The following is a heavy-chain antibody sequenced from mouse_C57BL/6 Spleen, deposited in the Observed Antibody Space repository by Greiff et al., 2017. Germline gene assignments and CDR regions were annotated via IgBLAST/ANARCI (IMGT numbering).Heavy chain of an antibody. CDR3: QLGRRYFDY. V-gene: IGHV1-15*01. J-gene: IGHJ2*01. Sequence: QVHVQQSGAELVRPGASVTLSCKASGYTFTDYELHWVKQTPVHGLEWIGAIDPETGGTAYNQKFKGKAILTADKSSSTAYMELRSLTSEDSAVYYLQLGRRYFDYWGQGTTLTVSS. CDR1: GYTFTDYE. CDR2: IDPETGGT. D-gene: IGHD4-1*01.